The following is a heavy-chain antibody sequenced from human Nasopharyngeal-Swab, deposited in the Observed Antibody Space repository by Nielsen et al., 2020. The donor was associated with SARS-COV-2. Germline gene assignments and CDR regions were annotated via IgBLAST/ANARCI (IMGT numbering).Heavy chain of an antibody. J-gene: IGHJ4*02. CDR1: GFTFSSYG. Sequence: GGPLRLSCAASGFTFSSYGMHWVRQAPGKGLEGVAVISYDGSNKYYADSVKGRFTISRDNSKNTLYLQMNSLRAEDTAVYYCAKEAEEVHYYGSGSYDYWGQGTLVTVSS. CDR3: AKEAEEVHYYGSGSYDY. CDR2: ISYDGSNK. D-gene: IGHD3-10*01. V-gene: IGHV3-30*18.